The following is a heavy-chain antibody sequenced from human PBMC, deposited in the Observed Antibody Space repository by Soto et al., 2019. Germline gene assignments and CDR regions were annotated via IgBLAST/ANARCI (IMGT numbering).Heavy chain of an antibody. CDR1: GFSISSSSYY. CDR2: IYYSGST. Sequence: SETLSLTCTVSGFSISSSSYYWGWIRQPPGKGLEWIGSIYYSGSTYYNPSLKSRVTISVDTSKNQFSLKLSSVTAADTAVYYCARIGPYSSSWYRWRWFDPWGQGTLVTVSS. J-gene: IGHJ5*02. V-gene: IGHV4-39*01. D-gene: IGHD6-13*01. CDR3: ARIGPYSSSWYRWRWFDP.